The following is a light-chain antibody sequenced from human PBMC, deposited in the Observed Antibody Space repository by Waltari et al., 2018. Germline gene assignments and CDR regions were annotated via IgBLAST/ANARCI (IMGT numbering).Light chain of an antibody. CDR3: QQFDNWS. J-gene: IGKJ2*01. CDR1: QSVSTT. V-gene: IGKV3-15*01. Sequence: EIVMTQSPATLSVSPGERATLSCRASQSVSTTLAWYQQKPGQAPRLLIYGASTRATGIPARFSGSGSGTEFTLTISSLQSADFAIYYCQQFDNWSFGQGTKLEIK. CDR2: GAS.